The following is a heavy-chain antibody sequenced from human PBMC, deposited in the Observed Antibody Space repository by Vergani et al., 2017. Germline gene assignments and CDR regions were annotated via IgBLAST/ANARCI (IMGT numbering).Heavy chain of an antibody. V-gene: IGHV3-73*01. Sequence: EVQLVESGGGLVQPGGSLKLSCAASGFTFSGSAMHWVRQASGKGLEWVGRIRSKANSYATAYAASVKGRFTISRDDSKNTAYLQMNSLKTEDTAVYYCTRRLGYCSGGSCYGYYGMDVWGQGT. J-gene: IGHJ6*02. CDR3: TRRLGYCSGGSCYGYYGMDV. CDR1: GFTFSGSA. D-gene: IGHD2-15*01. CDR2: IRSKANSYAT.